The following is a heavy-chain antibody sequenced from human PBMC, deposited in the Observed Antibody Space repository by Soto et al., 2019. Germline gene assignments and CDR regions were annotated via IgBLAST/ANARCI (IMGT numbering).Heavy chain of an antibody. V-gene: IGHV3-9*01. CDR3: VKDESINWYSGHFRH. Sequence: EVQLVESGGGLVQPGRSLKLSCSASGFTFDDYAMHWVRQVPGKGLEWVSGINWNSGSIGYADSVEGRFDISIDNAKNSLHLQMNSLRAHDTAFYYCVKDESINWYSGHFRHWGQGNLVTVPS. J-gene: IGHJ1*01. D-gene: IGHD6-13*01. CDR1: GFTFDDYA. CDR2: INWNSGSI.